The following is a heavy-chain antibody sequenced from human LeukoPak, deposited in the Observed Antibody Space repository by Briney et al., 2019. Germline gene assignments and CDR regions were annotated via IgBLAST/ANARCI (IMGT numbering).Heavy chain of an antibody. Sequence: GGSLRLSCAASGFTFSDYGMHWVRQAPGKGLEWVAVISNDGIDKYYIDSVKGRFTISRDNSRNTLYLQMNSLRPEDTAVYYCAKDGPPFYDSSGYYTLGPDYWGQGTLVTVSS. CDR3: AKDGPPFYDSSGYYTLGPDY. CDR2: ISNDGIDK. CDR1: GFTFSDYG. V-gene: IGHV3-30*18. J-gene: IGHJ4*02. D-gene: IGHD3-22*01.